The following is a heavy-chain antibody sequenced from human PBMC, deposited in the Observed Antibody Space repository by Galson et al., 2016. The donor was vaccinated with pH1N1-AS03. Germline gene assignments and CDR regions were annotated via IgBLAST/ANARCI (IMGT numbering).Heavy chain of an antibody. V-gene: IGHV4-39*07. CDR3: ARVPDGDYFGMLDTPQNAFDI. J-gene: IGHJ3*02. CDR2: VSARGTT. CDR1: GASVSHYASY. Sequence: SETLSLTCSVSGASVSHYASYWGWIRQAPGKGLEWIATVSARGTTYHNPSLDSRLTISLDTSKNHFSLPLTSVTAADTALYFCARVPDGDYFGMLDTPQNAFDIWGPGTMVTVSS. D-gene: IGHD3-3*01.